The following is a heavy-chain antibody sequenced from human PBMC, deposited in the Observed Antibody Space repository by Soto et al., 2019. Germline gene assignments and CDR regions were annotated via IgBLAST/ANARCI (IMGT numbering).Heavy chain of an antibody. Sequence: SETLSLTCAVSGGSISSGGYSWSWIRQPPGKGLEWIGYIYHSGSTYYNPSLKSRVTISVDRSKNQFSLKLSSVTAADTAVYYCASGSVLMVYAIDYWGQGTLVTVSS. CDR1: GGSISSGGYS. J-gene: IGHJ4*02. CDR3: ASGSVLMVYAIDY. D-gene: IGHD2-8*01. V-gene: IGHV4-30-2*01. CDR2: IYHSGST.